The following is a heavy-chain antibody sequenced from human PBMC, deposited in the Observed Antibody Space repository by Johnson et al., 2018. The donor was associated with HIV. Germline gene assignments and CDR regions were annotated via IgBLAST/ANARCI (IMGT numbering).Heavy chain of an antibody. CDR2: ISYDGSNK. CDR3: ARRDSGSLSFDI. D-gene: IGHD1-26*01. V-gene: IGHV3-30*04. CDR1: GFSFSNYA. Sequence: QVQLVESGGGVVQPGRSLRLSCAASGFSFSNYAMHWVRQAPGKGLEWVAIISYDGSNKYYADSVKGRCTISRDNDKSSVYMQMNNLRAEDTAFYYCARRDSGSLSFDIWGQGTMVTVSS. J-gene: IGHJ3*02.